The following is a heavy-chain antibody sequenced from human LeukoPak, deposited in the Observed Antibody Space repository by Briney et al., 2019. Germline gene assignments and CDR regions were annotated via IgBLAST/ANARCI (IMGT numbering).Heavy chain of an antibody. V-gene: IGHV1-18*04. CDR1: XYTFTAYY. CDR2: ISAYNGNT. Sequence: GXXVKVSCKASXYTFTAYYLHWVRQAPGQGLEWMGWISAYNGNTNYAQKLQGRVTMTTDTSTSTAYMELRSLRSDDTAVYYCARGSRRITMVRGLQNHFDYWGQGTLVTVSS. CDR3: ARGSRRITMVRGLQNHFDY. D-gene: IGHD3-10*01. J-gene: IGHJ4*02.